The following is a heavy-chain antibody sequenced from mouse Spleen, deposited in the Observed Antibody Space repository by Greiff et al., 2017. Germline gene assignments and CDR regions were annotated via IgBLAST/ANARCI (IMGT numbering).Heavy chain of an antibody. J-gene: IGHJ3*01. Sequence: QVQLQQPGAELVKPGASVKLSCKASGYTFTSYWMHWVKQRPGQGLEWIGMIHPNSGSTNYNEKFKSKATLTVDKSSSTAYMQLSSLTSEDSAVYYCAREEGNWVFAYWGQGTLVTVSA. CDR2: IHPNSGST. V-gene: IGHV1-64*01. D-gene: IGHD4-1*01. CDR1: GYTFTSYW. CDR3: AREEGNWVFAY.